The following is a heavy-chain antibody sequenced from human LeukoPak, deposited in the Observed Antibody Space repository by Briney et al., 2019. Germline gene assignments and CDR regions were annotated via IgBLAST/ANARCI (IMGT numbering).Heavy chain of an antibody. CDR2: ISPSGDIK. CDR1: GFTFSRHG. CDR3: AKDDAWLQYND. J-gene: IGHJ4*02. D-gene: IGHD5-24*01. Sequence: GGSLRLSCVASGFTFSRHGMNWVRQAPGKGLEWVSGISPSGDIKYYVDSVKGRFTVSRDNSKNTLYLQINSLRDEDTAVYYCAKDDAWLQYNDWGQGTLATVSS. V-gene: IGHV3-23*01.